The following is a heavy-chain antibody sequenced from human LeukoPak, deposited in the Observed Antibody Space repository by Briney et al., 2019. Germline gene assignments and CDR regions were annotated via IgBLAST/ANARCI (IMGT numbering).Heavy chain of an antibody. CDR3: AKSLWFGELLNYYYGMDV. J-gene: IGHJ6*02. Sequence: GRSLRLSCAASGSTFSSYGMHWVRQAPGKGLEWVAVISYDGSNKYYADSVKGRFTISRDNSKNTLYLQMNSLRAEDTAVYYCAKSLWFGELLNYYYGMDVWGQGTTVTVSS. V-gene: IGHV3-30*18. D-gene: IGHD3-10*01. CDR1: GSTFSSYG. CDR2: ISYDGSNK.